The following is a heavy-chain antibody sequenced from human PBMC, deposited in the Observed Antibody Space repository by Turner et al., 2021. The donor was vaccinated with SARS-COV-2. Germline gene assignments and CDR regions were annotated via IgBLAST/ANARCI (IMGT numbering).Heavy chain of an antibody. J-gene: IGHJ3*02. D-gene: IGHD6-13*01. CDR2: IWYDGSNK. CDR1: GFTFSSYG. CDR3: ARGRADTSSWYGWGAFDI. Sequence: QVQLVASGGGVVQPGRSLRLHCAASGFTFSSYGMHWVRQAPGKGLEWVAVIWYDGSNKYYADSVKGRFTISRDNSKNTLYLQMNSLRAEDTAVYYCARGRADTSSWYGWGAFDIWGQGTMVTISS. V-gene: IGHV3-33*01.